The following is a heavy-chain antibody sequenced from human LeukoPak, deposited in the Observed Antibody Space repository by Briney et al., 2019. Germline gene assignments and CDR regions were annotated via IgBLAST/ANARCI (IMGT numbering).Heavy chain of an antibody. V-gene: IGHV4-4*02. Sequence: PSETLSLTCAVSGGSLTSNNRWSGGRPPPGRGLEGIGEIYDRGSTNYSPSLKRRVTISMDNSKNHFSLKLSSVTAADTGLYYCPRVGTMVRGHHNWFDPWGQGTLVTVSS. CDR3: PRVGTMVRGHHNWFDP. J-gene: IGHJ5*02. D-gene: IGHD3-10*01. CDR1: GGSLTSNNR. CDR2: IYDRGST.